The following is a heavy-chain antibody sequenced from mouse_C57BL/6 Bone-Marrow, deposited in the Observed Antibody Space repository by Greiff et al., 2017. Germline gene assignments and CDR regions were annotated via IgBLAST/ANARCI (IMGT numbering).Heavy chain of an antibody. CDR1: GYAFTNYL. J-gene: IGHJ3*01. CDR2: INPGSGGT. CDR3: ARGYYGSP. D-gene: IGHD1-1*01. V-gene: IGHV1-54*01. Sequence: QVQLQQSGAELVRPGTSVKVSCKASGYAFTNYLIEWVKQRPGQGLEWIGVINPGSGGTNYNEKFKGKATLTADKSSSTAYMQLSSLTSEDSAVYFCARGYYGSPWGQGPLVTVSA.